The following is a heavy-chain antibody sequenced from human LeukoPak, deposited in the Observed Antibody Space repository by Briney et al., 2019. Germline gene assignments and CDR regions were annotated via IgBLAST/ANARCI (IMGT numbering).Heavy chain of an antibody. CDR1: GLTFSSYA. CDR2: ISGSGGST. CDR3: ATNYDSSGYFPYFDY. D-gene: IGHD3-22*01. V-gene: IGHV3-23*01. Sequence: GGSLRLSCAASGLTFSSYAMSWVRQPPGKGLEWVSAISGSGGSTYYADSVKGRFTISRDNSKNTLYLQMNSVRAEDTAVYYCATNYDSSGYFPYFDYWGQGTLVTVSS. J-gene: IGHJ4*02.